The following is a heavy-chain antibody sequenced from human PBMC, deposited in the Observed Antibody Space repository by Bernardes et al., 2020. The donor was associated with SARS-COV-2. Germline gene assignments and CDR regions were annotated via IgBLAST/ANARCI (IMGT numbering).Heavy chain of an antibody. J-gene: IGHJ6*02. D-gene: IGHD2-15*01. Sequence: ASVKVSCKASGYTFTGYYMHWVRQAPGQGLEWMGWINPNSGGTNYAQKFQGWVTMTRDTSISTAYMELSRLRSDDTAVYYCARDQYCSGGSCVGMDVWGQGTTVTVSS. CDR1: GYTFTGYY. CDR3: ARDQYCSGGSCVGMDV. V-gene: IGHV1-2*04. CDR2: INPNSGGT.